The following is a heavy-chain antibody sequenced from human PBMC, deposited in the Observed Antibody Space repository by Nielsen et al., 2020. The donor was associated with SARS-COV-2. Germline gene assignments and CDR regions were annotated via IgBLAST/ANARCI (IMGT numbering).Heavy chain of an antibody. V-gene: IGHV1-8*01. J-gene: IGHJ4*02. Sequence: SVKVSCKASGYTFTSYDINWVRQATGQGLEWMGWMNPNSGNTGYAQKFKGRVTMTRDTSISTAYMELSSLTSEDTDVYYCARRADYYDSSAYYYWGQGILVTVSS. CDR1: GYTFTSYD. CDR3: ARRADYYDSSAYYY. CDR2: MNPNSGNT. D-gene: IGHD3-22*01.